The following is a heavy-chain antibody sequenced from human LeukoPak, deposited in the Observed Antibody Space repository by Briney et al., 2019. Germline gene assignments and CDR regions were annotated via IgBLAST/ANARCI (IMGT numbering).Heavy chain of an antibody. D-gene: IGHD1-26*01. CDR1: GFTFSNYA. V-gene: IGHV3-64D*09. Sequence: PGGSLSLSCSASGFTFSNYAMHWVRQAPGKGLECVSAISSSGGSTYYADLVKGRFTISRDNSKNTLYLQMSSLRPEDTAVYFCVKERSGGFFDYWGQGTLVTVSS. CDR2: ISSSGGST. J-gene: IGHJ4*02. CDR3: VKERSGGFFDY.